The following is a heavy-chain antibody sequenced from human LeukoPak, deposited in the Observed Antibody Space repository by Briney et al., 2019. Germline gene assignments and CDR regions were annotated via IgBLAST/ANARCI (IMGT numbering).Heavy chain of an antibody. Sequence: PGRSLRLSCAASGFTVSSNYMSWVRQAPGKGLEWVSVIYSGGSTYYADSVKGRFTISRDNSKNTLYLQTNSLRAEDTAVYYCARGGGGYYDSSGYYPDYFDYWGQGTLVTVSS. V-gene: IGHV3-53*01. CDR2: IYSGGST. CDR3: ARGGGGYYDSSGYYPDYFDY. D-gene: IGHD3-22*01. J-gene: IGHJ4*02. CDR1: GFTVSSNY.